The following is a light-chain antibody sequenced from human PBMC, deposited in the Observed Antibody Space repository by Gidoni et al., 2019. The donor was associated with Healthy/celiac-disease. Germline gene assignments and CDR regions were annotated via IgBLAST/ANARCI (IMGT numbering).Light chain of an antibody. V-gene: IGLV2-14*01. CDR3: SSYTSSSTLV. J-gene: IGLJ2*01. CDR1: SSDVGGHKY. CDR2: EVS. Sequence: QSALTQRASVSGSPGQSITISCTGTSSDVGGHKYVSCYQQPPGKAPKLMIYEVSNRPSGVSNRFSGSKSCNTASLTISGLQAEDEADYYCSSYTSSSTLVFGGGTKLTVL.